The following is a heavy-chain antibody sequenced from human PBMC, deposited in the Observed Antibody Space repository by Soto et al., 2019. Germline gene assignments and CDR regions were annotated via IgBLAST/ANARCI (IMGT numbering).Heavy chain of an antibody. CDR2: IFYSGST. V-gene: IGHV4-30-4*01. CDR1: GGSIKSGEYY. D-gene: IGHD3-10*02. CDR3: ASLFDPNDTFYL. Sequence: QVQLQESGPGLVQPSQTLSLTCTVSGGSIKSGEYYWTWIRQPPGKGLEWMGYIFYSGSTYYNQSLRSPDTISIDTSKNQCSLKMSSVTAAETAVYYCASLFDPNDTFYLWGQGTMVTV. J-gene: IGHJ3*01.